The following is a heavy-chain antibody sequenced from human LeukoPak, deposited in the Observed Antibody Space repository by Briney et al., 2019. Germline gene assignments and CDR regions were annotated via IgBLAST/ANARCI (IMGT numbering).Heavy chain of an antibody. D-gene: IGHD2-2*01. J-gene: IGHJ4*02. CDR3: ARLTRTFDY. Sequence: SETLSLNCTVSGGSISSSSYYWGWIRQPPGKGLEWIGSIYYSGSTYYNPSLKSRVTISVDTSKNQFSLKLSSVTAADTAVYYCARLTRTFDYWGQGTLVTVSS. CDR1: GGSISSSSYY. V-gene: IGHV4-39*01. CDR2: IYYSGST.